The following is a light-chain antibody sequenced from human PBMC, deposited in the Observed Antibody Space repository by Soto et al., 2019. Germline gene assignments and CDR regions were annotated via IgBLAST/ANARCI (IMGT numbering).Light chain of an antibody. J-gene: IGKJ1*01. Sequence: DIQMTQSPSSLSASVEDRVIITCRASQSISNHLNWYQQKPGKAPKLLIYAASSLQSGVPSRFSGSGSCTDFTLTISSLQPEAFATYYCQQSYSSPSWTFGQGTKVDIK. CDR3: QQSYSSPSWT. CDR2: AAS. CDR1: QSISNH. V-gene: IGKV1-39*01.